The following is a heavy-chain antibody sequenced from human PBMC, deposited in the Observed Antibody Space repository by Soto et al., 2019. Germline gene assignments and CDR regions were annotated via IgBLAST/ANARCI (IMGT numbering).Heavy chain of an antibody. CDR1: GFTFSSYG. D-gene: IGHD2-2*01. CDR2: IWYDGSNK. J-gene: IGHJ4*02. Sequence: GGSLRLSCAASGFTFSSYGMHWVRQAPGKGLEWVAVIWYDGSNKYYVDSVKGRFTISRDNSKNTLYLQMNGLRAEDTAVYYCARDPPYHWYFDYWGQGTLVTVSS. CDR3: ARDPPYHWYFDY. V-gene: IGHV3-33*01.